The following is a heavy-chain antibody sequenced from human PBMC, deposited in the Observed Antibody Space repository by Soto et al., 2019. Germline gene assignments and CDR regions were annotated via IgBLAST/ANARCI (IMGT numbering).Heavy chain of an antibody. CDR1: GFTFSSYG. D-gene: IGHD6-13*01. Sequence: GGSLRLSCAASGFTFSSYGMHWVRQAPGKGLEWVAVIWYDGSNKYYADSVKGRFTTSRDNSKNSLYLQMNSLRAEDTAVYYCARDQGSTGYSSSWYGGGAAYYFDYWGQGTLVTVSS. CDR3: ARDQGSTGYSSSWYGGGAAYYFDY. J-gene: IGHJ4*02. CDR2: IWYDGSNK. V-gene: IGHV3-33*01.